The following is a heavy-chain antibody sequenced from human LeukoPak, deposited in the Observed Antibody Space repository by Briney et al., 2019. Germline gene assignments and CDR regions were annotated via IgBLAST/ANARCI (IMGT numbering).Heavy chain of an antibody. Sequence: SVKVSCKASGGTFSSYAISWVRQAPGQGLEWMGGIIPIFGTANYAQKFQGRVTITADESTSTAYMELSSLRSEDTAVYHCASWGRGIAAALDYWGQGTLVTVSS. CDR2: IIPIFGTA. D-gene: IGHD6-13*01. J-gene: IGHJ4*02. V-gene: IGHV1-69*13. CDR3: ASWGRGIAAALDY. CDR1: GGTFSSYA.